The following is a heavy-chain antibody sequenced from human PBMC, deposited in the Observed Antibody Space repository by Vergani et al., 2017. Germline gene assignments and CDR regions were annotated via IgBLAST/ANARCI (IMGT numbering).Heavy chain of an antibody. CDR3: ARGDYGILTGYRY. J-gene: IGHJ4*02. D-gene: IGHD3-9*01. V-gene: IGHV1-46*03. Sequence: QVPVVQSGAAVKNSGASVKVSCKTSGYTFSNYYMHWVRQAPGQGLEWMGIINPSGGHTNYAQKFQGRVTMTKDTSTSTVYMELSSLRSEDTAIYYCARGDYGILTGYRYWGQGTLVTVSA. CDR1: GYTFSNYY. CDR2: INPSGGHT.